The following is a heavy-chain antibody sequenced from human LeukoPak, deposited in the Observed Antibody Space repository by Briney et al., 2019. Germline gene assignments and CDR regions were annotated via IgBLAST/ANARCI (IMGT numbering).Heavy chain of an antibody. CDR1: GGSFSDFY. Sequence: SETLSLTCAVTGGSFSDFYWSWIRQPPGKGLEGIGEINHFGRTNYNPSLKSRSTISLDTSKKQFSLKLNSVTAADTTVYYCGRNDYGANSYWGQGTLVSVSS. CDR3: GRNDYGANSY. J-gene: IGHJ4*02. CDR2: INHFGRT. V-gene: IGHV4-34*01. D-gene: IGHD4-23*01.